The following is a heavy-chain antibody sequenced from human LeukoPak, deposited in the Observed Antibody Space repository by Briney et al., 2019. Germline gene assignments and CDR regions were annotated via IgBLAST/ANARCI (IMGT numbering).Heavy chain of an antibody. CDR3: ARSLQNHLDYYYMDV. J-gene: IGHJ6*03. CDR1: GFTFSSYS. Sequence: GGSLRLSCAASGFTFSSYSMNWVRQAPGKGLEWVSSISSSSSYIYYADSVKGRFTISRDNAKNSLYLQMNSLRAEDTAVYYCARSLQNHLDYYYMDVWGKGTTVTVSS. V-gene: IGHV3-21*01. CDR2: ISSSSSYI. D-gene: IGHD2/OR15-2a*01.